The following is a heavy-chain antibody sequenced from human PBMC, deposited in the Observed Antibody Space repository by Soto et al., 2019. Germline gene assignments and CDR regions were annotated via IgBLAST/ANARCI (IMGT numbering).Heavy chain of an antibody. CDR3: ARAGGYCSSTSCYVNWFDP. D-gene: IGHD2-2*01. CDR1: GYSFTSYW. V-gene: IGHV5-51*01. Sequence: GESLKISCKGSGYSFTSYWIGWVRQMPGKGLEWMGIIYPGDSDTRYSPSFQGQVTISADKSISTAYLQWSSLKASDTAMYYCARAGGYCSSTSCYVNWFDPWGQGTLVTVSS. CDR2: IYPGDSDT. J-gene: IGHJ5*02.